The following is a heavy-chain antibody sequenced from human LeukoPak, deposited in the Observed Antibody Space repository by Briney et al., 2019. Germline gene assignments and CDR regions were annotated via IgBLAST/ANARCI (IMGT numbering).Heavy chain of an antibody. Sequence: ASVKVSRKASGYTFTGYYMHWVRQAPGQGLEWMGWINPNSGGTNYAQKFQGRVTMTRDTSISTAYMELSRLRSDDTAVYYCARTTQYYDILTGYYSDWGQGTLVTVSS. V-gene: IGHV1-2*02. D-gene: IGHD3-9*01. J-gene: IGHJ4*02. CDR2: INPNSGGT. CDR1: GYTFTGYY. CDR3: ARTTQYYDILTGYYSD.